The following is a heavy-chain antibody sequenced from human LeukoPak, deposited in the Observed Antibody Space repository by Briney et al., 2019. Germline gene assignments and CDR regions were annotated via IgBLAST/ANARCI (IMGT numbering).Heavy chain of an antibody. J-gene: IGHJ4*02. Sequence: SETLSLTCAVYGGSFSGYYWSWIRQPPGKGLEWIGEINHSGSTNYNPSLKSRVTISVDTSKNQFSLKLSSVTAADTAVYYCARDVDTALYYFDYWGQGTLVTVSS. V-gene: IGHV4-34*01. D-gene: IGHD5-18*01. CDR3: ARDVDTALYYFDY. CDR1: GGSFSGYY. CDR2: INHSGST.